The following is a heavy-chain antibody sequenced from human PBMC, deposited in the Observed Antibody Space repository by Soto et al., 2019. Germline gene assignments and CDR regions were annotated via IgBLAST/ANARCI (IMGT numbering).Heavy chain of an antibody. J-gene: IGHJ4*02. CDR3: FKAGVRDLIVEVPVYFDI. D-gene: IGHD2-21*01. CDR1: GFIFANSG. Sequence: EVQLVESGGGLVQPGRSLRLSCAASGFIFANSGMHWVRQAPGKGLEWVSGISWNGGNIGYADSVKGRFSISRDNAKDSMFLQMNSLRPDDTAVYYCFKAGVRDLIVEVPVYFDIWGQGTLVSVSS. V-gene: IGHV3-9*01. CDR2: ISWNGGNI.